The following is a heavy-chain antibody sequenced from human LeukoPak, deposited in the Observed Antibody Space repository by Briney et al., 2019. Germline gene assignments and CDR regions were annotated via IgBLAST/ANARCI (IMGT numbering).Heavy chain of an antibody. V-gene: IGHV1-69*06. J-gene: IGHJ5*02. CDR3: AKDRGDIGYAGLIDT. CDR2: IIPIFGPP. D-gene: IGHD5-12*01. CDR1: GVTFNSDA. Sequence: SVKVSCKVSGVTFNSDAITWLRQVPGQGLEWMGGIIPIFGPPDYAQNFQDRLTISADKSTSTAYMELSSLRFEDTAIYYCAKDRGDIGYAGLIDTWGQGTLVTVSS.